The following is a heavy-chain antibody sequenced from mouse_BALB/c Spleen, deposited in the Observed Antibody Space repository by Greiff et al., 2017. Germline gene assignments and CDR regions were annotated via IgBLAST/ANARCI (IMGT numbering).Heavy chain of an antibody. CDR2: ISSGGSYT. V-gene: IGHV5-6*02. CDR3: ARQHYDPYAMDY. Sequence: DVKLVESGGDLVKPGGSLKLSCAASGFTFSSYGMSWVRQTPDKRLEWVATISSGGSYTYYPDSVKGRFTISRDNAKNTLYLQMSSLKSEDTAMYYCARQHYDPYAMDYWGQGTSVTVSS. J-gene: IGHJ4*01. D-gene: IGHD2-4*01. CDR1: GFTFSSYG.